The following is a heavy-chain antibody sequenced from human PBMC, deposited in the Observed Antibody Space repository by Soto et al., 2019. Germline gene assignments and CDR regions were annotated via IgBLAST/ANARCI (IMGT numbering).Heavy chain of an antibody. D-gene: IGHD3-3*01. CDR1: GGSISSSSYY. CDR3: ARLREIRFLEWSNWFDP. V-gene: IGHV4-39*01. CDR2: IYYSGST. J-gene: IGHJ5*02. Sequence: PSETLSLTCTVSGGSISSSSYYWGWIRQPPGKGLEWIGSIYYSGSTYYNPSLKSRVTISVDTSKNQFSLKLSSVTAADTAVYYCARLREIRFLEWSNWFDPWGQGTLVTVSS.